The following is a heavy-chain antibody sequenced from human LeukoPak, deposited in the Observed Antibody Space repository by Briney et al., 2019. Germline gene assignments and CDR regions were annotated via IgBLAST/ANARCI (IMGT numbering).Heavy chain of an antibody. CDR2: MNPNSGNT. J-gene: IGHJ6*03. Sequence: ASVKVSCKASGYTFTSYDINWARQATGQGLEWMGWMNPNSGNTGYAQKFQGRVTMTRNTSISTAYMELSSLRSEDTAVYYCARSSGWIYYYYMDVWGKGTAVTVSS. D-gene: IGHD6-19*01. CDR3: ARSSGWIYYYYMDV. V-gene: IGHV1-8*01. CDR1: GYTFTSYD.